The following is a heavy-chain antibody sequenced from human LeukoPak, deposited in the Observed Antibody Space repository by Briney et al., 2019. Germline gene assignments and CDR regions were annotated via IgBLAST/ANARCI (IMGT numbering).Heavy chain of an antibody. D-gene: IGHD2-2*01. J-gene: IGHJ5*02. CDR2: AHYSGST. CDR1: GDSISDYY. Sequence: LETLSLTCTISGDSISDYYWNWIRQPPGKGLEWIGYAHYSGSTKYNPSLKSRVTISLDTSKNQFSLKVKSVTAADTAVYYCARDSSSFFWFDPWGQGTLVTVTS. CDR3: ARDSSSFFWFDP. V-gene: IGHV4-59*01.